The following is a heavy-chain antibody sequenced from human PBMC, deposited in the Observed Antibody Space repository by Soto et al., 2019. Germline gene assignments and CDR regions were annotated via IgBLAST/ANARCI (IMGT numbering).Heavy chain of an antibody. CDR2: ISSSSSTI. CDR1: GFTFSAYI. J-gene: IGHJ4*02. D-gene: IGHD1-26*01. V-gene: IGHV3-48*02. Sequence: GGSLRLSCAASGFTFSAYIMNWVRQAPGKGLEWVSYISSSSSTIFYADSVKGRFTISRDNAKNSLYPQMNSLRDEDTAVYYCARRGSGTSPNFDYWGQGTLVTVYS. CDR3: ARRGSGTSPNFDY.